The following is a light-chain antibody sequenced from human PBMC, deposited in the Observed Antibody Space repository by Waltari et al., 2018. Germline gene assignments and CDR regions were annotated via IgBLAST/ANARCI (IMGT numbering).Light chain of an antibody. V-gene: IGKV1-5*01. CDR2: DAS. Sequence: DIQMTQPPSTLSASVGDRVINTCRASQSISSWLAWYQQKPGKAPKLLIYDASSLGSGVPSRFHGSGSATEFTLTISSLQPDDFATYYCQQYNSFSQTFGQGTKVEIQ. CDR3: QQYNSFSQT. J-gene: IGKJ1*01. CDR1: QSISSW.